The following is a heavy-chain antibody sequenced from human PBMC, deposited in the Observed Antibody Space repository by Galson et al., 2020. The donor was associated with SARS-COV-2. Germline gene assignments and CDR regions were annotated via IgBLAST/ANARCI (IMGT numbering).Heavy chain of an antibody. CDR3: ARTRYHDYIWGTDRNGFDI. Sequence: SETLSLTCAVYGGSFSDYYWTWIRQPPGKGLEWIGEINHSGSTNYNASLKSRVTISVDTSKNQFSLKLSSLTAADTAVYYCARTRYHDYIWGTDRNGFDIWGQGTIVTVSS. J-gene: IGHJ3*02. CDR2: INHSGST. V-gene: IGHV4-34*01. D-gene: IGHD3-16*02. CDR1: GGSFSDYY.